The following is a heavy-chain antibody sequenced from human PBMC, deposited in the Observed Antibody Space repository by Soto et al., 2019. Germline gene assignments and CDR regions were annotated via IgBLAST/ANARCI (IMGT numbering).Heavy chain of an antibody. J-gene: IGHJ4*02. CDR3: ARDYSCYGPFDY. CDR2: ISRSSSTI. CDR1: GFTFSSYS. Sequence: EVQLVESGGGLVQPGGSLRLSCAASGFTFSSYSMNWVRQAPGKGLEWVSYISRSSSTIYYADSVKGRFTISRDNAKNSLYLQMNSLRAEDTAVYYCARDYSCYGPFDYWGQGTLVTVSS. D-gene: IGHD2-2*01. V-gene: IGHV3-48*01.